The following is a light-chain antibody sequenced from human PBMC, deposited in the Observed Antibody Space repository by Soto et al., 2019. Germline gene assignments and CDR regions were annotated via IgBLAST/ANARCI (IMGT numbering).Light chain of an antibody. Sequence: ERVMTQSPATLSVSPGERATLSCRASQSVSTNLAWYQQKPGQAPRLLIYAASTRAPGIPSRFSGSGSGTDFTLTISSLQSEDFAVYYCQQYNNWPRTFGQGTKVDIK. V-gene: IGKV3-15*01. CDR1: QSVSTN. CDR3: QQYNNWPRT. CDR2: AAS. J-gene: IGKJ1*01.